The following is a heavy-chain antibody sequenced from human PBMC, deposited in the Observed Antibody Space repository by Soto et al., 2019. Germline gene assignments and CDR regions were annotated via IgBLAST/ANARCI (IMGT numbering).Heavy chain of an antibody. J-gene: IGHJ4*02. V-gene: IGHV1-2*02. D-gene: IGHD2-15*01. CDR2: INPSNEIT. CDR1: GYTVSAYY. CDR3: MRGGWGDSPIDY. Sequence: AAMKVSCKTSGYTVSAYYVHWALLAPGRGFQWLGWINPSNEITAFSQFFQGRVTMTRDTSTNTVHMELNSLTSDDTAVYYCMRGGWGDSPIDYWGQGTQVTVSS.